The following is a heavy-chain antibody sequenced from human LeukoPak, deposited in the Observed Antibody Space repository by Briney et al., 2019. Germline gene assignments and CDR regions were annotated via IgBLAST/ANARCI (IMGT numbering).Heavy chain of an antibody. CDR3: ARDKTIAVAGLFDY. D-gene: IGHD6-19*01. V-gene: IGHV4-30-4*08. Sequence: SQTLSLTCTVSGGSIGSGDYYWSWIRQPPGKGLEWIGYIYYSGNTNYNPSLKSRVTISLDTSKNRFSLNLSSVTAADTAVYYCARDKTIAVAGLFDYWGQGTLVTVSS. CDR2: IYYSGNT. CDR1: GGSIGSGDYY. J-gene: IGHJ4*02.